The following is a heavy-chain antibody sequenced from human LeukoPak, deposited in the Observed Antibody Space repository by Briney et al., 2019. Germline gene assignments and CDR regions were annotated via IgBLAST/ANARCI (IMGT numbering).Heavy chain of an antibody. J-gene: IGHJ5*02. Sequence: PSETLSLTCTVSGGSISSYYWSWIRQPAGKGLEWIGRIYTSGSTNYNPSLKSRVTMSVDTSKNQFSLKLNSVTAVDTAVYYCARKPDSMNWFDPWGQGTLVTVSS. CDR1: GGSISSYY. V-gene: IGHV4-4*07. CDR3: ARKPDSMNWFDP. D-gene: IGHD1-14*01. CDR2: IYTSGST.